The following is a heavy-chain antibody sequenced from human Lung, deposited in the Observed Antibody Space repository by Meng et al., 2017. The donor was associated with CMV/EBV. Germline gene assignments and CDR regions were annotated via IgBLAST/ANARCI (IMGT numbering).Heavy chain of an antibody. D-gene: IGHD1-26*01. CDR2: ISGYNGNT. Sequence: QVTLVQAGTGVKKPGAAVTFHCTASGYTFCSLVIGWVRQAPGQGLEGMGWISGYNGNTNYAQKFQGRVTRTTDTSTTTAYMELWSLRSDDTAVYYCARDIIGWEGWFDTWGQGTLVTVSS. CDR3: ARDIIGWEGWFDT. J-gene: IGHJ5*02. CDR1: GYTFCSLV. V-gene: IGHV1-18*01.